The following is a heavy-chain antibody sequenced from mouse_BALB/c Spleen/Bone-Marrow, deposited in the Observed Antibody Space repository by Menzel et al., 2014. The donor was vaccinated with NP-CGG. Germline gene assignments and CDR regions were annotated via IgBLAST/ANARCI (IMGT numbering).Heavy chain of an antibody. CDR1: GFTFSSYT. J-gene: IGHJ4*01. CDR2: ISTGGSYT. Sequence: EVQGVESGGGLVKPGGSLKLSCAASGFTFSSYTMSWVRQTPEKRLEWVATISTGGSYTDYPDSVKGRFTISRDNAKNTLYLQMSSLKSEDTAMYYCTRDQRYGNYIYAMDYWGQGTSVTASS. V-gene: IGHV5-6-4*01. D-gene: IGHD2-10*02. CDR3: TRDQRYGNYIYAMDY.